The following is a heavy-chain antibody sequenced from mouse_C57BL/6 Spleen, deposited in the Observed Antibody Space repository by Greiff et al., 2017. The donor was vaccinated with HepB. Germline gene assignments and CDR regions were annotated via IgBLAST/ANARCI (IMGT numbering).Heavy chain of an antibody. D-gene: IGHD2-12*01. V-gene: IGHV1-82*01. CDR1: GYAFSSSW. Sequence: QVQLKESGPELVKPGASVKISCKASGYAFSSSWMNWVKQRPGKGLEWIGRIYPGDGDTNYNGKFKGKATLTADKSSSTAYMQLSSLTSEDSAVYFCAGYYTNPGYFDYWGQGTTLTVSS. CDR3: AGYYTNPGYFDY. J-gene: IGHJ2*01. CDR2: IYPGDGDT.